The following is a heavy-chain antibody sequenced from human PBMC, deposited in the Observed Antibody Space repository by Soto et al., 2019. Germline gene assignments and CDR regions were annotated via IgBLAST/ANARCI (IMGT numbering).Heavy chain of an antibody. CDR2: IIPIFGTA. D-gene: IGHD3-9*01. CDR1: GGTFSSYA. CDR3: ARVAPRGNFDYYYYVMGC. V-gene: IGHV1-69*13. Sequence: SVKVSFKASGGTFSSYAISWVRQAPGQGLEWMGGIIPIFGTANYAQKFQGRVTITADESTSTAYMELSSLRSEDTAVYYCARVAPRGNFDYYYYVMGCWGQRTSDTGSS. J-gene: IGHJ6*02.